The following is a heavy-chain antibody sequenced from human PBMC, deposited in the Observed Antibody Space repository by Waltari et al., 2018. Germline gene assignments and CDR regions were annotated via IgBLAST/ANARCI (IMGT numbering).Heavy chain of an antibody. Sequence: QLQLQESGPGLVKPSETLSLTCTVSGGSISSSSYYWGWIRQPPGKGLEWIGSIYYSGSTYYNPSLKSRVTISVDTSKNQFSLKLSSVTAADTAVYYCARCRRITMVRGVMDWFDPWGQGTLVTVSS. V-gene: IGHV4-39*07. CDR1: GGSISSSSYY. D-gene: IGHD3-10*01. CDR3: ARCRRITMVRGVMDWFDP. J-gene: IGHJ5*02. CDR2: IYYSGST.